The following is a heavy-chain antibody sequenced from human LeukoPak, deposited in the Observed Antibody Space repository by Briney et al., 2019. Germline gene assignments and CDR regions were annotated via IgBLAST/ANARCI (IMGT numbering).Heavy chain of an antibody. D-gene: IGHD6-19*01. CDR3: ASVRSSSGWYYYYMDV. J-gene: IGHJ6*03. CDR1: GYTFTSYD. Sequence: ASVKVSCKASGYTFTSYDINWVRQATGQGLEWMGWMNPNSGNTGYAQKFQGRVTITRNTSISTAYMELSSLRSEDTAVYHCASVRSSSGWYYYYMDVRGKGTPGTVSS. V-gene: IGHV1-8*03. CDR2: MNPNSGNT.